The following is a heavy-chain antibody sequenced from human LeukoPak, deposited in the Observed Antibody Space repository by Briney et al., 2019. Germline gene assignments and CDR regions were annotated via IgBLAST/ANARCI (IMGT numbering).Heavy chain of an antibody. D-gene: IGHD5-24*01. CDR2: IIPIFGTA. CDR1: GYTFTNNY. J-gene: IGHJ5*02. CDR3: ARGRQNWFDP. Sequence: ASVKVSCKASGYTFTNNYLHWVRQAPGQGLEWMGGIIPIFGTANYAQKFQGRVTITADESTSTAYMELSSLRSEDTAVYYCARGRQNWFDPWGQGTLVTVSS. V-gene: IGHV1-69*13.